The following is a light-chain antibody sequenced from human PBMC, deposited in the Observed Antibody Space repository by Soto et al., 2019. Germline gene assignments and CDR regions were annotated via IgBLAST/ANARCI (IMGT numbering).Light chain of an antibody. CDR2: GAS. V-gene: IGKV3-20*01. Sequence: EIVLTQSPGTLSLSQGERATLSCRASQSVSSTYLAWYQQNPGQAPRLLIYGASSRATGIPDRFSGSGSGTDFTLTISRLEPEDFAVYFCDQYGSSSYTFGQGTKLEIK. CDR1: QSVSSTY. CDR3: DQYGSSSYT. J-gene: IGKJ2*01.